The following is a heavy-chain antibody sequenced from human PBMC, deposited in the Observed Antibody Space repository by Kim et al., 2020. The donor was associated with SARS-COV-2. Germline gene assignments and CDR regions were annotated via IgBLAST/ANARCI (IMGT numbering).Heavy chain of an antibody. CDR3: ARASGSYPGRLDY. Sequence: YNPSLKSRVTISVDTSKNQFALMRSSVTAAATAVYYCARASGSYPGRLDYWGQGTLVTVSS. D-gene: IGHD1-26*01. J-gene: IGHJ4*02. V-gene: IGHV4-30-2*05.